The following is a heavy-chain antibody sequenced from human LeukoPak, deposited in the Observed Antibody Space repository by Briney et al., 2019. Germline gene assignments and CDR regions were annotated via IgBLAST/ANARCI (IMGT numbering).Heavy chain of an antibody. J-gene: IGHJ4*02. CDR1: GFTFNIYG. V-gene: IGHV3-23*01. Sequence: GGSLRLSCAASGFTFNIYGMSWVRQAPGKGLEWVSGLSGSGGSTYYADSVKGRFTISRDNSKNTLYLQMNSLRAEDTAVYYCAKELPYSNYQYYFDYWGQGTLVTVSS. CDR2: LSGSGGST. D-gene: IGHD4-11*01. CDR3: AKELPYSNYQYYFDY.